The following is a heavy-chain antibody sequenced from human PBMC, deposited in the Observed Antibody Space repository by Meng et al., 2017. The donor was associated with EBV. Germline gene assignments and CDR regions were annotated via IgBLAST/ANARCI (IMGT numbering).Heavy chain of an antibody. CDR3: AHIIAARPFDY. Sequence: QITVKESGPTPVKPTQTLTLTCTFSGFLLSTRGVGVGWIRQPPGKALEWLALIYWDDDKRYSPSLKSRLTITKDTSKNQVVLTMTNMDPVDAATYYCAHIIAARPFDYWGQGTLVTVSS. V-gene: IGHV2-5*02. D-gene: IGHD6-6*01. CDR2: IYWDDDK. CDR1: GFLLSTRGVG. J-gene: IGHJ4*02.